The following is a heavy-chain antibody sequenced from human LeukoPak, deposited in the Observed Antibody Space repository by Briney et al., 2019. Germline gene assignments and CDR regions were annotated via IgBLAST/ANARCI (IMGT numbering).Heavy chain of an antibody. CDR2: IKSKAEGGTT. CDR1: GLTFSNAW. Sequence: PGGSLRLSCGASGLTFSNAWMSWVRQAPGKGLEWVGRIKSKAEGGTTDYAAPVKGRFTISRDDSRNTLYMQMNSLKTEDTAVYYCTIDGGTTDFAYWGQGTLVTISS. CDR3: TIDGGTTDFAY. J-gene: IGHJ4*02. D-gene: IGHD1-1*01. V-gene: IGHV3-15*01.